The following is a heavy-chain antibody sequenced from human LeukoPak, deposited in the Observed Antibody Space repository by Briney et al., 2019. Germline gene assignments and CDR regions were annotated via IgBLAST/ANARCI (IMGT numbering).Heavy chain of an antibody. D-gene: IGHD2-8*02. Sequence: GGSLRLSCTASGFSFSVYYLHWARQAPGKGLEWVSSISSSAAYIFYADSLKGRFTISRDDARNSLYMQMNMELAGDTGVYYCARSRLGYGTGGTCYIGYYCIHHWGQGTTVTVSS. J-gene: IGHJ6*02. CDR1: GFSFSVYY. CDR3: ARSRLGYGTGGTCYIGYYCIHH. V-gene: IGHV3-21*01. CDR2: ISSSAAYI.